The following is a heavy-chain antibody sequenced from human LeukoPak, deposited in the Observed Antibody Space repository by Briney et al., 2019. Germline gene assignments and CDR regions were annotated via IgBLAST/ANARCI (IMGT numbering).Heavy chain of an antibody. J-gene: IGHJ4*02. CDR3: ARDLTYYYDSSGYMGFDY. D-gene: IGHD3-22*01. Sequence: GRSLRLSCAASGFTFSSYGMHWVRQAPGKGLEWVAVIWYDGSNKYYADSVKGRFTISRDNSKNTLYLQMNSLRAEDTAVYYCARDLTYYYDSSGYMGFDYWGQGTLVTVSS. V-gene: IGHV3-33*01. CDR2: IWYDGSNK. CDR1: GFTFSSYG.